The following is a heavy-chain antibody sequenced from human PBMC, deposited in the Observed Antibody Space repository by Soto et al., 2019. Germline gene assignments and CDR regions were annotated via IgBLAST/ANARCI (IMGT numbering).Heavy chain of an antibody. J-gene: IGHJ4*02. D-gene: IGHD4-17*01. CDR1: GGTFSSYT. Sequence: QVQLVQSGAEVKKPGSSVKVSCKASGGTFSSYTISWVRQAPGQGLEWMGRIIPILGIANYAQKFQGRVTLTADKATSTASMELSSLRSEDTAVYYCASVYGDYSYWGQGTLVTVSS. CDR2: IIPILGIA. CDR3: ASVYGDYSY. V-gene: IGHV1-69*02.